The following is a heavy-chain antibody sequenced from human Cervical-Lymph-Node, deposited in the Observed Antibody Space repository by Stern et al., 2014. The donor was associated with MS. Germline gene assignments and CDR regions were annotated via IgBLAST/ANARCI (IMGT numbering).Heavy chain of an antibody. V-gene: IGHV3-7*01. CDR3: ARWNC. J-gene: IGHJ4*02. CDR1: GFTFSNSW. D-gene: IGHD1-1*01. CDR2: IKQDGTEK. Sequence: EVQLVESGGGLVQPGGSLRLSCAASGFTFSNSWMSWVRQAPGKGLEWVASIKQDGTEKYYVDSVEGRFTISRDNAKNSLYLQMNSLRVEDTAVYYCARWNCWGQGTLATVSS.